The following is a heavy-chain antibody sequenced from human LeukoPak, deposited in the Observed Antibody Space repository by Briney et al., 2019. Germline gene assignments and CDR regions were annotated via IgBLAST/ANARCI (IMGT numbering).Heavy chain of an antibody. CDR1: GFTFGDYT. CDR3: SKGHYDVLTGYLFDY. V-gene: IGHV3-43*01. Sequence: GGSLRLSCVASGFTFGDYTMHWIRQAPGKGLEWVSLISWDATTTYYADSVKGRFTISRDNSKNSLYLQMDSLRTEDTAFYYCSKGHYDVLTGYLFDYWGQGTLVTVSP. CDR2: ISWDATTT. J-gene: IGHJ4*02. D-gene: IGHD3-9*01.